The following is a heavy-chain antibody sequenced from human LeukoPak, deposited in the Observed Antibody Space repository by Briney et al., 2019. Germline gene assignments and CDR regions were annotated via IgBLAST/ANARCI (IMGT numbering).Heavy chain of an antibody. Sequence: SETLSLTCTVSGGSVSSSSYYWGWIRQPPGKGLEWIGSIYYSGSTNYNPSLKSRVTISVDTSKNQFSLKLSSVTAADTAVYYCARGPVMIVVVPAAKSSEDYGMDVWGQGTTVTVSS. D-gene: IGHD2-2*01. CDR1: GGSVSSSSYY. J-gene: IGHJ6*02. CDR3: ARGPVMIVVVPAAKSSEDYGMDV. CDR2: IYYSGST. V-gene: IGHV4-39*07.